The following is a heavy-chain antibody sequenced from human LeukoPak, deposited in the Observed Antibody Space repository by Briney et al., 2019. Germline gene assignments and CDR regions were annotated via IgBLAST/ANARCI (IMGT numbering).Heavy chain of an antibody. V-gene: IGHV3-23*01. CDR1: GFTFSIYA. Sequence: GGSLRLSCAASGFTFSIYAMSWVRQAPGKGLQWVSSITSSGDGTYYADSVKGRFAISRDNSENMLYLQMNSLRVEDTAVYFCAKDRPNYYGSNGHYYRRDGDYWGQGTLVTVSS. CDR2: ITSSGDGT. D-gene: IGHD3-22*01. J-gene: IGHJ4*02. CDR3: AKDRPNYYGSNGHYYRRDGDY.